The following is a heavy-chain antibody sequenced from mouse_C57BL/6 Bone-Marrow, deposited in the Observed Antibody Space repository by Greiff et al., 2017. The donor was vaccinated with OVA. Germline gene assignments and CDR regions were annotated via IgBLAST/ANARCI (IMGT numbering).Heavy chain of an antibody. CDR2: ISSGGSYT. CDR1: GFTFSSYG. CDR3: ARYYSNYYYAMDY. Sequence: EVQGVESGGDLVKPGGSLKLSCAASGFTFSSYGMSWVRQTPDKRLEWVATISSGGSYTYYPDSVKGRFTISRDNAKNTLYLQMSSLKSEDTAMYYCARYYSNYYYAMDYWGQGTSVTVSS. D-gene: IGHD2-5*01. V-gene: IGHV5-6*01. J-gene: IGHJ4*01.